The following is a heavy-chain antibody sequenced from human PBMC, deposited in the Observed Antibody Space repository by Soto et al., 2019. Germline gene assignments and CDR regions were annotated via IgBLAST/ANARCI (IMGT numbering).Heavy chain of an antibody. J-gene: IGHJ4*02. CDR2: ISGSGDTT. V-gene: IGHV3-23*01. CDR3: AKGRSSAWYDFDH. CDR1: GFTFSTYT. D-gene: IGHD6-19*01. Sequence: PGGSLRLSCAASGFTFSTYTMNWVRQAPGKRLEWVSFISGSGDTTYYADSVQGRLIISRDNFKNTLYLQMNSLRDEDTAIYFCAKGRSSAWYDFDHWGQGALVTVS.